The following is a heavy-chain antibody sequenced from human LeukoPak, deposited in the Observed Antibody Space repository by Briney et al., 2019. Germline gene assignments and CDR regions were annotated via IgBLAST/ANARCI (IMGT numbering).Heavy chain of an antibody. CDR1: GYSISSGYY. Sequence: NASETLSLTCTVSGYSISSGYYWGWIRQPPGKGREWIGNIYHNGSTYYNPPLKSRVTISVDTSKSQFYLKVTSVTDADTAVYYCARRLLYYYPSGPYYPWFDPWGQGTLVTVSS. CDR3: ARRLLYYYPSGPYYPWFDP. CDR2: IYHNGST. J-gene: IGHJ5*02. V-gene: IGHV4-38-2*02. D-gene: IGHD3-10*01.